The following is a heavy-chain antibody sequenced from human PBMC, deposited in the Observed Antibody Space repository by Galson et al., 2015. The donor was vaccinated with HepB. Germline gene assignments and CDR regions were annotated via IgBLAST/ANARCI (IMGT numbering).Heavy chain of an antibody. CDR2: INPNSGGT. CDR3: ARGLHDSSGPYGGAFGI. D-gene: IGHD3-22*01. J-gene: IGHJ3*02. V-gene: IGHV1-2*06. Sequence: SVKVSCKASGYTFTGYYMHWVRQAPGQGLEWMGRINPNSGGTNYAQKFQGRVTMTRDTSISTAYMELSRLRSDDTAVYYCARGLHDSSGPYGGAFGIWGQGTMVTVSS. CDR1: GYTFTGYY.